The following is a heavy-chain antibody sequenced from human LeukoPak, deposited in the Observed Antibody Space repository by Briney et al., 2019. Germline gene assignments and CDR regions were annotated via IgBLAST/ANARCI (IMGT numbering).Heavy chain of an antibody. CDR1: GGSISSYY. CDR3: ARGYYYDSSGYYSPYFDY. CDR2: IYYSGST. V-gene: IGHV4-59*08. Sequence: SETLSLTCTVSGGSISSYYWSWIRQPPGKGLEWIGYIYYSGSTNYNPSLKSRVTISVDTSKNQVSLKLSSVTAADTAVYYCARGYYYDSSGYYSPYFDYWGQGTLVTVSS. J-gene: IGHJ4*02. D-gene: IGHD3-22*01.